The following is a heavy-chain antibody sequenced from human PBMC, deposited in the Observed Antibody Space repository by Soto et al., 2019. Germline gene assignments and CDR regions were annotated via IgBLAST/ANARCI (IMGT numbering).Heavy chain of an antibody. J-gene: IGHJ2*01. CDR3: ARDGSGFHWYFDL. D-gene: IGHD6-19*01. V-gene: IGHV6-1*01. Sequence: QVQLQQSGPGLVKPSQTLSLICAISGDSVFSKTATWNWIRQSPSRGLEWLGRTYYRSKWYNDYAVSVKRRVVITPGTSKNQLSLQLHSVTPEDAAVYFCARDGSGFHWYFDLWGRGTLVTVSS. CDR1: GDSVFSKTAT. CDR2: TYYRSKWYN.